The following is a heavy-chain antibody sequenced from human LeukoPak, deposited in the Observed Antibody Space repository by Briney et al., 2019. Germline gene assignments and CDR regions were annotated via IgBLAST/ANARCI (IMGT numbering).Heavy chain of an antibody. CDR3: ARDNYGTLDY. D-gene: IGHD4-17*01. CDR1: GYTFTDYF. CDR2: TSPKSGDR. Sequence: ASVKVSCKISGYTFTDYFIHWVRQAPGQGREWMGWTSPKSGDRKCTQKFQGRVTMTRDTSISTVYMELDRLTFDDTAVYFCARDNYGTLDYWGQGSPVTVSS. V-gene: IGHV1-2*02. J-gene: IGHJ4*02.